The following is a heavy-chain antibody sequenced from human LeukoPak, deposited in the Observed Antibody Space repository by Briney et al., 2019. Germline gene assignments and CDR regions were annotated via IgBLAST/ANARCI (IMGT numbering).Heavy chain of an antibody. D-gene: IGHD6-13*01. V-gene: IGHV3-30*02. CDR2: IRYDGSNK. J-gene: IGHJ6*03. Sequence: GGSLRLSCAASGFTFSSYGMHWVRQAPGKGLEWVAFIRYDGSNKYYADSVKGRFTISRDNSKNTLYLQMNSLRAEDTAVYYCARAGIAAAGPRYYYYYYMDVWGKGTTVTVSS. CDR3: ARAGIAAAGPRYYYYYYMDV. CDR1: GFTFSSYG.